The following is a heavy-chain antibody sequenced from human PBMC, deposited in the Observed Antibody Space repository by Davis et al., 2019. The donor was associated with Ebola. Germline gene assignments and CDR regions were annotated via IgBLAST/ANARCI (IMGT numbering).Heavy chain of an antibody. CDR1: GFTFSTYS. CDR2: ISSDSDNI. D-gene: IGHD6-19*01. Sequence: GESLKISCAASGFTFSTYSMSWVRQAPGKGLEWVSSISSDSDNIYYADSVKGRFTISRDNAKNSLYLQMNSLRADDTAVYYCAGGKDSSGWYGDDAFDFWGQGTTVTVSS. CDR3: AGGKDSSGWYGDDAFDF. V-gene: IGHV3-21*06. J-gene: IGHJ3*01.